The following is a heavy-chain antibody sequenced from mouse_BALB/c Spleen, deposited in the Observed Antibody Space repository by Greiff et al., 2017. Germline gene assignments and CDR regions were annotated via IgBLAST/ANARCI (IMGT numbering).Heavy chain of an antibody. CDR1: GFTFSSYA. V-gene: IGHV5-6-5*01. D-gene: IGHD1-1*01. J-gene: IGHJ4*01. Sequence: EVQRVESGGGLVKPGGSLKLSCAASGFTFSSYAMSWVRQTPEKRLEWVASISSGGSTYYPDSVKGRFTISRDNARNILYLQMSSLRSEDTAMYYCARLTTWRAMDYWGQGTSVTVSS. CDR3: ARLTTWRAMDY. CDR2: ISSGGST.